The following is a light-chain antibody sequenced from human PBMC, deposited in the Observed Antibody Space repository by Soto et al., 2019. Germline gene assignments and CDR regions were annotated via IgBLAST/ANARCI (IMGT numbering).Light chain of an antibody. CDR3: SSYVGGKNLVI. V-gene: IGLV2-8*01. CDR2: EVN. CDR1: SSDVGGYNF. Sequence: QSALTQPPSASGSPGQSVTISCTGTSSDVGGYNFVSWYQQHPGKAPKLMIYEVNNRPSGVPDRFFGSKSGDTASLTVSGLQGADEAADYCSSYVGGKNLVIFGGGTKLTVL. J-gene: IGLJ2*01.